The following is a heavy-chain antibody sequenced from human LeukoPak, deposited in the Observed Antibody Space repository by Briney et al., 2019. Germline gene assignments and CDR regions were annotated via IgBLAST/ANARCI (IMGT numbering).Heavy chain of an antibody. CDR1: GFTFGDYA. J-gene: IGHJ6*03. Sequence: GGSLRLSCTASGFTFGDYAMSWFRQAPGKGLEWVGFIRSKAYGGTTEYAASVKGRFTISRDDSKSIAYLQMNSLKTEDTAVYYCTRDREVGRYYYYYYYMDVWGKGTTTTVSS. D-gene: IGHD2-2*01. CDR2: IRSKAYGGTT. V-gene: IGHV3-49*03. CDR3: TRDREVGRYYYYYYYMDV.